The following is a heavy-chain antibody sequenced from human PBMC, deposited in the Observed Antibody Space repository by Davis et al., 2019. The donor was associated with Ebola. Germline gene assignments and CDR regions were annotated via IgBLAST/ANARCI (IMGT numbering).Heavy chain of an antibody. CDR3: ATVSRSRSGGY. D-gene: IGHD3-10*01. CDR1: GFTFSSYS. Sequence: GESLKISCAASGFTFSSYSMHWVRQVPGKGLVWVSRINGDGSRTSYADSVKGRFTISRDNAKNSLYLEMNSLRAEDSAVYHCATVSRSRSGGYWGQGTLDTVSS. V-gene: IGHV3-74*01. CDR2: INGDGSRT. J-gene: IGHJ4*02.